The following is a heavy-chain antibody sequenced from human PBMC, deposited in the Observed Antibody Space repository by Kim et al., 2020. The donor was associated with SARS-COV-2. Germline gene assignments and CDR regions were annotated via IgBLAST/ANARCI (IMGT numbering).Heavy chain of an antibody. CDR3: AKGIPHYYDSSGLPYYYYGMDV. CDR2: IWYDGSNK. Sequence: GGSLRLSCAASGFTFSSYGMHWVRQAPGKGLEWVAVIWYDGSNKYYADSVKGRFTISRDNSKNTLYLQMNSLRAEDTAVYYCAKGIPHYYDSSGLPYYYYGMDVWGQGTTVTISS. D-gene: IGHD3-22*01. CDR1: GFTFSSYG. J-gene: IGHJ6*02. V-gene: IGHV3-33*06.